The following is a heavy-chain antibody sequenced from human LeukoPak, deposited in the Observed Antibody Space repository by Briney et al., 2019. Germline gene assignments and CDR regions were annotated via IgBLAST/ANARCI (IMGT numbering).Heavy chain of an antibody. D-gene: IGHD6-19*01. V-gene: IGHV6-1*01. Sequence: SQTLSLTCAISGDSVSSNSAAWHWIRQSPSRGLEWLGRTYYRSKWYNDYAVSVKSRITINPDTSKNQFSLQLNSVTPEDTAVYYCASSIAVAGEYFDYWGQGTLVTVSS. CDR3: ASSIAVAGEYFDY. CDR1: GDSVSSNSAA. CDR2: TYYRSKWYN. J-gene: IGHJ4*02.